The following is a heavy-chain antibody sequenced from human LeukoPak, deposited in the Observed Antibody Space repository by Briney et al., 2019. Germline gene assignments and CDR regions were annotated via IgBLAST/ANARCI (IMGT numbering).Heavy chain of an antibody. CDR2: IRSKAYGGTT. D-gene: IGHD3-22*01. V-gene: IGHV3-49*03. CDR3: TRTYYYDSSGYPAPDY. J-gene: IGHJ4*02. CDR1: GFTFGDYA. Sequence: GRSLRLSCTASGFTFGDYAMSWFRQAPGKGLDWVGFIRSKAYGGTTEYAASVKGRFTISRDDSKSIAYLQMNSLKTEDTAVYYCTRTYYYDSSGYPAPDYWGQGTLVTVSS.